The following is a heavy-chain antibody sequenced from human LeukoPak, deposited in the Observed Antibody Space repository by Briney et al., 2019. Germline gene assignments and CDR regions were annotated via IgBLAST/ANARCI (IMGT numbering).Heavy chain of an antibody. V-gene: IGHV3-9*01. CDR3: AKAVFDIGAVAGAFDY. CDR2: ISWNSGSI. D-gene: IGHD6-19*01. J-gene: IGHJ4*02. CDR1: GFTFDDYA. Sequence: GGSLRLSCAASGFTFDDYAMHWVRQAPGKGLEWVSGISWNSGSIGYADSVKGRFTISRDNAKNSLYMQMNSLRAEDTALYYCAKAVFDIGAVAGAFDYWGQGTLVTVSS.